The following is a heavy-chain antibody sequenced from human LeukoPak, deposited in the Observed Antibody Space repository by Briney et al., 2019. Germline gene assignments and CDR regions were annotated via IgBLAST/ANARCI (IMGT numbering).Heavy chain of an antibody. CDR2: VSYSGST. CDR1: GGSISGPC. J-gene: IGHJ3*02. CDR3: ARGVDCTDLTFDI. D-gene: IGHD2-8*02. V-gene: IGHV4-59*11. Sequence: PSETLSLTYTVSGGSISGPCWNWVRQPPREGLEWIRYVSYSGSTNYNPSLKSRITVSVDTSKNQFSLRLSSVTAADTAVYYCARGVDCTDLTFDIWGQGTMVTVSS.